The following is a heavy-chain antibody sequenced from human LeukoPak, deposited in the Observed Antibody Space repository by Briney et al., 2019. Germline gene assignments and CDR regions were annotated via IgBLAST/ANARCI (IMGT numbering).Heavy chain of an antibody. D-gene: IGHD1-1*01. CDR2: IKHEGRET. J-gene: IGHJ3*02. Sequence: GGSLRLSCAAFGFTFSSHWMSWVRQAPGKGLEWVDNIKHEGRETYYVDSVKGRFTISRDNAKNSVYLQMNSLRAEDTAVYFRTRLSDWNGGVLDMWGQGTMVSVSS. CDR3: TRLSDWNGGVLDM. CDR1: GFTFSSHW. V-gene: IGHV3-7*01.